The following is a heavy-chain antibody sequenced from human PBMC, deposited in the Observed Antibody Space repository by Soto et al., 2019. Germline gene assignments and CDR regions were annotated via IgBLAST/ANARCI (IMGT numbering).Heavy chain of an antibody. D-gene: IGHD1-26*01. CDR3: ARGRGRNYYYGMDV. CDR2: IDPSDSHA. CDR1: GYSFSSYG. V-gene: IGHV5-10-1*01. J-gene: IGHJ6*04. Sequence: PVESLTSSCKVLGYSFSSYGIIWVLQMPGKALEWMGKIDPSDSHANYSPSFQGHVTISADKSISTAYLQWSSLKASDTAMYYCARGRGRNYYYGMDVWGKGDTVTVSS.